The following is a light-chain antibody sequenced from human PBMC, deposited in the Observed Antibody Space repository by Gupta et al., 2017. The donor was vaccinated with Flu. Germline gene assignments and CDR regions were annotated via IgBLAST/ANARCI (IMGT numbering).Light chain of an antibody. J-gene: IGLJ1*01. CDR3: SAYTTVSTVV. V-gene: IGLV2-14*01. CDR2: EVS. CDR1: SSDIGHYNY. Sequence: QSALTQPVSVSGSPGQSLTISCTGTSSDIGHYNYVSWYQHHPGKAPKLIIYEVSSRPSGLSSRVSGSKSGNTASLTISGLQTEDEADYDCSAYTTVSTVVFGTGTKVNV.